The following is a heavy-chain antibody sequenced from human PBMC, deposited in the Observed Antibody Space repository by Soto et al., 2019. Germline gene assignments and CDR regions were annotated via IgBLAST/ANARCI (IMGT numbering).Heavy chain of an antibody. CDR1: GFTFSSYA. V-gene: IGHV3-23*01. CDR3: AAHLYYYYYMDV. Sequence: EVQLLESWGGVVQPGGSLRLSFAASGFTFSSYAMRWVPPAPGTGLEGVSAISGSGGRTYYADSVKGRFTISRDNSKNTLYLQMNSLRAEDTAVYYCAAHLYYYYYMDVWGKGTTVTVSS. J-gene: IGHJ6*03. CDR2: ISGSGGRT.